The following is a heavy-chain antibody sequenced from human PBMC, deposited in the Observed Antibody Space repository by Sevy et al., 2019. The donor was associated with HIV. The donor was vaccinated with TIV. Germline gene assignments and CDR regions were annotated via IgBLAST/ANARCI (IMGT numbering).Heavy chain of an antibody. V-gene: IGHV3-30*18. CDR2: ISYDGSNK. CDR1: GFTFSSYG. D-gene: IGHD1-26*01. CDR3: AKALGGGVGATRGFYYYYGMDV. Sequence: GGSLRLSCAASGFTFSSYGMHWVRQAPGKGLEWVAVISYDGSNKYYADSVKGRFTISRDNSKNTLYLQMNSLRAEDTAVYYCAKALGGGVGATRGFYYYYGMDVWGQGTTVTVSS. J-gene: IGHJ6*02.